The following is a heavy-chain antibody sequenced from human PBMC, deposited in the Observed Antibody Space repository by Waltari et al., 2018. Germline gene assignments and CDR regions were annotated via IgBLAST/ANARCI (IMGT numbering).Heavy chain of an antibody. CDR1: GFSFGDYA. Sequence: EVQLXESGXTLVQPGRSLRLSCTTNGFSFGDYAMSGFRQAPGXGLEWXGFIRXQAYGXATEYAASVKXRFAISRDDSKGIAYLQXNNLKIEDXAXYYXSRVKSWGAGDXWGQGTLVTVSS. V-gene: IGHV3-49*03. CDR2: IRXQAYGXAT. CDR3: SRVKSWGAGDX. J-gene: IGHJ4*02. D-gene: IGHD3-16*01.